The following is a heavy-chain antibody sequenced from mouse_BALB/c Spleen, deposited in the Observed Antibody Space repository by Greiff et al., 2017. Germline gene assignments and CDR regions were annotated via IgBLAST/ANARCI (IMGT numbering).Heavy chain of an antibody. CDR3: ARGRWLLSYFDY. J-gene: IGHJ2*01. Sequence: DVKLVESGGGLVKPGGSLKLSCAASGFTFSSYAMSWVRQTPEKRLEWVASISSGGSTYYPDSVKGRFTISRDNARNILYLQMSSLRSEDTAMYYCARGRWLLSYFDYWGQGTTLTVSS. CDR1: GFTFSSYA. V-gene: IGHV5-6-5*01. CDR2: ISSGGST. D-gene: IGHD2-3*01.